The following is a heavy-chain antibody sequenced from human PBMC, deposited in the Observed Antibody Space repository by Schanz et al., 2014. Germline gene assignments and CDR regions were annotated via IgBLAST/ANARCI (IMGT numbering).Heavy chain of an antibody. CDR1: RSTFSSYT. D-gene: IGHD2-2*01. J-gene: IGHJ3*02. Sequence: QVQLVQSGAEVKKPGSSVKVSCKASRSTFSSYTISWVRQARGQGLEWVGRFIPILDVGNYAQQFQGRDTFTADKSTSTAYMELSSLRYEDTALYYCARGTMPGTFDIWGQGTMVTVSS. CDR2: FIPILDVG. CDR3: ARGTMPGTFDI. V-gene: IGHV1-69*09.